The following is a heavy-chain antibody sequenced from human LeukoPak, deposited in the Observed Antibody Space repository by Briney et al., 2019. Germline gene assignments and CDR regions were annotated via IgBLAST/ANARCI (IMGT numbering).Heavy chain of an antibody. D-gene: IGHD2-15*01. CDR3: AKLGIVVVVAATTWFDP. CDR2: ISGSGGST. Sequence: GGSLRLSCAASGFTFSSYAMSWARQAPGKGLEWVSAISGSGGSTYYADSVKGRFTISRDNSKNTLYLQMNSLRAEDTAAYYCAKLGIVVVVAATTWFDPWGQGTLVTVSS. V-gene: IGHV3-23*01. J-gene: IGHJ5*02. CDR1: GFTFSSYA.